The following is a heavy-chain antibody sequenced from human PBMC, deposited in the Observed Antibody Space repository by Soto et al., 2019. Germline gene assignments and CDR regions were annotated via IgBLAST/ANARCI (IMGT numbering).Heavy chain of an antibody. D-gene: IGHD3-22*01. CDR1: GYSFATYG. J-gene: IGHJ4*02. CDR3: ATEPIYYNDGSGYYPLGH. V-gene: IGHV1-18*04. CDR2: ISAHNGDT. Sequence: QVPLVQSGAEVKKPGASVKVSCKASGYSFATYGFSWVRQAPGQGLECVGWISAHNGDTHYSQKFQGRVTLTTDTSTNTGSMELRSLTSDDTAVYFCATEPIYYNDGSGYYPLGHWGQGTLVTVSS.